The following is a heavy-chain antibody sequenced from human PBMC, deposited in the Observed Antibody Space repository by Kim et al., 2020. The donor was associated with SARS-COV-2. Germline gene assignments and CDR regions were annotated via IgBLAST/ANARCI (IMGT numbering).Heavy chain of an antibody. CDR1: GVSMNNQY. CDR3: ARHYVANDTYNSDWYELD. J-gene: IGHJ4*01. V-gene: IGHV4-59*08. CDR2: VYSTGTT. Sequence: SETLSLTCSVSGVSMNNQYLTWIRQPPGKGLEWVGYVYSTGTTNQNPSLKSRVTMSVDTSTNQFSLKLFSVTAADTAVDYYARHYVANDTYNSDWYELD. D-gene: IGHD2-21*02.